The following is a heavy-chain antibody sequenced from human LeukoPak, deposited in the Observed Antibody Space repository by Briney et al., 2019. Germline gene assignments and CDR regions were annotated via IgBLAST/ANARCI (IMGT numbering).Heavy chain of an antibody. D-gene: IGHD1-26*01. J-gene: IGHJ4*02. CDR2: IRSKAYGGTT. CDR3: TRGAVGATTFFDY. V-gene: IGHV3-49*04. Sequence: PGRSLLLSCTASGFTFGDYAMSWVRQAPGKGLEWVGFIRSKAYGGTTEYAASGKGRFTISRDDSKRIAYLQMNSLKTEDTAVYYCTRGAVGATTFFDYWGQETLVTVSS. CDR1: GFTFGDYA.